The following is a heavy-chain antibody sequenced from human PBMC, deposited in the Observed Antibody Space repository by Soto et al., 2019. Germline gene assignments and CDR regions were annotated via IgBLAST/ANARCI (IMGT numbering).Heavy chain of an antibody. CDR2: ISSSGTGI. V-gene: IGHV3-11*01. J-gene: IGHJ3*02. Sequence: QVQLVESGGGLVKPGGSLRHSCAASGFTFRDYYMTWIRQAPGKGLEWVSYISSSGTGIYYADSVKGRFTISRDNAKNSLYLQMSSLRAEDTAVYYCARAYSDAFDIWGQGTMVTVSS. CDR3: ARAYSDAFDI. D-gene: IGHD2-15*01. CDR1: GFTFRDYY.